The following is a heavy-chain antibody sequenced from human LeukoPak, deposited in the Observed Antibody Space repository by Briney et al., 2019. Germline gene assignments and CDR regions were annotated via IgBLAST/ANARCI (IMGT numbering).Heavy chain of an antibody. V-gene: IGHV4-38-2*01. CDR1: GYSISSGYY. J-gene: IGHJ4*02. Sequence: PSETLSLTCAVSGYSISSGYYWGWIRQPPGKGLEWIGSIYHSGSTYYNPSLKSRVTISADTSKNQFSLKLSSVTAADTAVYYCARLRVNYDFWTDYWGQGTLVTVSS. CDR3: ARLRVNYDFWTDY. D-gene: IGHD3-3*01. CDR2: IYHSGST.